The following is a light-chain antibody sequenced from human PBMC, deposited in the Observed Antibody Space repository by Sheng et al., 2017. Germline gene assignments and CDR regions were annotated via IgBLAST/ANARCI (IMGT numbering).Light chain of an antibody. CDR1: SSDVGDYSL. J-gene: IGLJ1*01. V-gene: IGLV2-11*01. Sequence: QSALTQPRSVSGSPGQSVTISCTGTSSDVGDYSLVSWYQQYPSRAPKLIIFDVNERPSGVPARFSGSKSGNTAALTISGLQTEDEADYYCCSFAAGSTSMYVFGTGTKVTVL. CDR3: CSFAAGSTSMYV. CDR2: DVN.